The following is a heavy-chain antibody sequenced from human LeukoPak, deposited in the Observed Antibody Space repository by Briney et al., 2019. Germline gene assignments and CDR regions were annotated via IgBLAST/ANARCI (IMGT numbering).Heavy chain of an antibody. CDR3: ATSMVRVVIRGYWYFDL. CDR2: ISSSSSYT. D-gene: IGHD3-10*01. CDR1: GFTFSDYY. Sequence: AGTLRLSCAASGFTFSDYYMSWIRQAPGKGLEWVSYISSSSSYTNYADSVKGRFTISRDNVKNSLYLQMNSLRAEDTAVNYCATSMVRVVIRGYWYFDLWGRGTLVTVSS. V-gene: IGHV3-11*06. J-gene: IGHJ2*01.